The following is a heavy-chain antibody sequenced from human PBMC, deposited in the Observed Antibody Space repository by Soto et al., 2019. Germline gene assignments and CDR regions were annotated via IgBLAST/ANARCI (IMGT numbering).Heavy chain of an antibody. Sequence: GGSLRLSCAASGFTFSSYGMHWVRQAPGKGLEWVAVISYDGSNKYYADSVKGRFTISRDNSKNTLYLQMNSLRAEDTAVYYCAKDSSGYQLLRPMDVWGKGTTVTVSS. CDR3: AKDSSGYQLLRPMDV. J-gene: IGHJ6*03. V-gene: IGHV3-30*18. D-gene: IGHD2-2*01. CDR2: ISYDGSNK. CDR1: GFTFSSYG.